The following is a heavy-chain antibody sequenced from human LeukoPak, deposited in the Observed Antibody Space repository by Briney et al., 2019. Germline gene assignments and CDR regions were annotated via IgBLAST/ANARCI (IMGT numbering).Heavy chain of an antibody. D-gene: IGHD6-13*01. CDR1: GGSISSSSYY. J-gene: IGHJ4*02. Sequence: PSETLSLTCTVSGGSISSSSYYWGWIRQPPGKGLEWIGSIYYSGSTYYNPSLKSRVTISVDTSKNQFSLKLSSVTAADTAVYYCAREGGRQLVLRKGFYFDYWGQGTLVTVSS. V-gene: IGHV4-39*07. CDR2: IYYSGST. CDR3: AREGGRQLVLRKGFYFDY.